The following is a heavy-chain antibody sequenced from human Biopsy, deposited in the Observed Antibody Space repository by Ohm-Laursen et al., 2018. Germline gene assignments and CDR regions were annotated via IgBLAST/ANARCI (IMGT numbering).Heavy chain of an antibody. J-gene: IGHJ4*02. CDR1: GFSFTGYY. V-gene: IGHV1-2*02. Sequence: ASVKVSCKASGFSFTGYYIHWVRQAPGQGLEWMGWISPKSGDTNYAHRFQGNITMTRDTSMSTAYMEMSRLRCDDTAVYYCALQSVAQMKNFDYWGQGTLVTVSS. CDR3: ALQSVAQMKNFDY. D-gene: IGHD6-19*01. CDR2: ISPKSGDT.